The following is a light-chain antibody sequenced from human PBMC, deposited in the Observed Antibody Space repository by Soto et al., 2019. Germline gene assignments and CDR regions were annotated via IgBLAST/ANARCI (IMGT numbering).Light chain of an antibody. CDR2: KVS. CDR3: MQVSSWPYS. Sequence: DVVMTQSPLSLPVTLGQPASISCRSSQSLVYSDGNTYLSWFQQRPGQSPRRLISKVSNRESGVPDRCSGSGSGTDFTLKISRVQADDVGVYYCMQVSSWPYSFGQGTKLEIK. J-gene: IGKJ2*03. CDR1: QSLVYSDGNTY. V-gene: IGKV2-30*01.